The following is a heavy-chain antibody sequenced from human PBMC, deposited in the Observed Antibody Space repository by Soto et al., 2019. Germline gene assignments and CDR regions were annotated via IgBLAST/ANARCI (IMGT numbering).Heavy chain of an antibody. CDR2: MNPNSGNT. CDR1: GYTFTSYD. V-gene: IGHV1-8*01. J-gene: IGHJ6*02. CDR3: ARDGGTTGYYYGMDV. Sequence: ASVKVSCKASGYTFTSYDINWVRQATGRGLEWMGWMNPNSGNTGCAQKFQGRVTMTRNTSISTAYMELSSLRSDDTAVYYCARDGGTTGYYYGMDVWGQGTTVTVSS. D-gene: IGHD1-1*01.